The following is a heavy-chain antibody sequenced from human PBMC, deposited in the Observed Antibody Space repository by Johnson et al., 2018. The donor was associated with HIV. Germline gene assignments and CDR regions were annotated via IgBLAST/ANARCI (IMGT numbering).Heavy chain of an antibody. Sequence: QVQLVESGGGLVKPGGSLRLSCAASGFTFSDYYMSWIRQAPGKGLEWVSYISSGGSTYYADSVKGRFTISSDNSKNTLYLQLNSLRAEDTAVYYCARSVGYCSGGSCSPDAFDIWGQGTMVTVSS. CDR3: ARSVGYCSGGSCSPDAFDI. D-gene: IGHD2-15*01. CDR1: GFTFSDYY. J-gene: IGHJ3*02. CDR2: ISSGGST. V-gene: IGHV3-11*04.